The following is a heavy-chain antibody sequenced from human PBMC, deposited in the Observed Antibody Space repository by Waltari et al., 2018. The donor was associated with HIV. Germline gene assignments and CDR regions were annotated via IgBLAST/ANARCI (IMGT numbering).Heavy chain of an antibody. V-gene: IGHV1-2*02. CDR3: ATETYFGSGSYYRDAMDV. CDR2: INTRTGGT. D-gene: IGHD3-10*01. CDR1: GHTTVGYY. J-gene: IGHJ6*02. Sequence: QAQVLQSGAEVKEPGASVKVSCESSGHTTVGYYFHWVRQAPGQGLEWMGWINTRTGGTNYAQKCQGRVNMARGTSLTTAHMELSSLRSDDTAVYYCATETYFGSGSYYRDAMDVWGQGTMVAVTS.